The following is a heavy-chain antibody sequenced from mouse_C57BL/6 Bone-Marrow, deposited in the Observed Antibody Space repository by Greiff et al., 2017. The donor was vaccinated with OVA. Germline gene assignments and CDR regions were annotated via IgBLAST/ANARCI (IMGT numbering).Heavy chain of an antibody. J-gene: IGHJ2*01. CDR1: GYTFHSYW. Sequence: QVQLQQPGAELVKPGASVKLSCTASGYTFHSYWMHWVKQRPGPGLEWIGNINPSNGGTQYTAKFKSQATLTVDKSSSTAYMQLSSLTSEDSAIYYCARNSFYYSNLYFDYWGQGTTLTVSS. CDR2: INPSNGGT. CDR3: ARNSFYYSNLYFDY. V-gene: IGHV1-53*01. D-gene: IGHD2-5*01.